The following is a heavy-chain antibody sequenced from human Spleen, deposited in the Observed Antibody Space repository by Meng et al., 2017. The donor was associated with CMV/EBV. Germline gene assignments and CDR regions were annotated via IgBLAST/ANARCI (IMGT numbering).Heavy chain of an antibody. J-gene: IGHJ5*02. V-gene: IGHV4-34*01. CDR2: IKHRGST. CDR1: GESLTKPY. Sequence: HVQLQQWGAGLLKPSETMPLTCGFYGESLTKPYWSWVRQPPENGLECIGEIKHRGSTNYNRSLNRRVTISLDTSHNQFSLKLTSMTAADTAVFYCAIRGFDPWGQGTLVTVSS. CDR3: AIRGFDP.